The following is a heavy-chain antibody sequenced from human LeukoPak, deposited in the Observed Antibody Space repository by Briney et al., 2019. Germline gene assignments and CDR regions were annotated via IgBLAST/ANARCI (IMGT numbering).Heavy chain of an antibody. V-gene: IGHV1-24*01. CDR3: ATGLDSWNDGY. J-gene: IGHJ4*02. D-gene: IGHD1-1*01. CDR2: FVPGDGET. Sequence: ASVKLSCKVSGYTLTELSIRWVRQATGQGLEWMGGFVPGDGETIYAQQFQGRVTRTDDTYTDTAYMELSSLRSEDTAVYYCATGLDSWNDGYWGQGTLVTVSS. CDR1: GYTLTELS.